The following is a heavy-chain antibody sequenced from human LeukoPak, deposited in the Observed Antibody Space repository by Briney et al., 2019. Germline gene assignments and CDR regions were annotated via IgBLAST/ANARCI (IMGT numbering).Heavy chain of an antibody. CDR3: ARSYSSSSSFDY. CDR1: GYSFTTYC. J-gene: IGHJ4*02. Sequence: GESLKISCKGSGYSFTTYCIGWVRQMPGKGLEWMGIIYPGDFDTRYSPSFQGQVTISADKSITTAYLQWSSLKASDTALYYCARSYSSSSSFDYWGQGTLVTVSS. D-gene: IGHD6-6*01. V-gene: IGHV5-51*01. CDR2: IYPGDFDT.